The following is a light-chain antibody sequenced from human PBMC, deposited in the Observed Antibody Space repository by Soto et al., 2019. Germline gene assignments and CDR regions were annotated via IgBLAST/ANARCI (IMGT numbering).Light chain of an antibody. CDR2: DTS. CDR1: QSVSSY. Sequence: EIVLTQFPATLSLSPGEIATLSCRASQSVSSYLAWYQRKPGQAPRLLIYDTSKRATGIPARFSGSGSGTDFTLTISSLEPEDFAVYYCQQRTTWPLTFAGETKVHIK. V-gene: IGKV3-11*01. J-gene: IGKJ4*01. CDR3: QQRTTWPLT.